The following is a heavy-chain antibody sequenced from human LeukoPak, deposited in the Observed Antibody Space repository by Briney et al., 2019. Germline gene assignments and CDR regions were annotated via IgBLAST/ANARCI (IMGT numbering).Heavy chain of an antibody. D-gene: IGHD6-6*01. CDR1: GYTFTSYG. Sequence: GASEKVSCKASGYTFTSYGISWVRQAPGQGLEWVGWISAYNGNTNYAQKLQGRVTMTTDTSTSTAYMELRSLRSDDTAVYYCARSSLYSSSSSFDYWGQGTLVTVSS. V-gene: IGHV1-18*01. CDR2: ISAYNGNT. CDR3: ARSSLYSSSSSFDY. J-gene: IGHJ4*02.